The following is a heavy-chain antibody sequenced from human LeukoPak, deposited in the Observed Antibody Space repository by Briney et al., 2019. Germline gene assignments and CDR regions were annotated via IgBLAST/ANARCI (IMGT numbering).Heavy chain of an antibody. CDR2: IYYSGST. D-gene: IGHD3-22*01. J-gene: IGHJ5*02. Sequence: PSETLSLTCTVSGGSISSYYWSWIRQPPGKGLEWIGYIYYSGSTNYNPSLKSRVTISVDTSKNQFSLKLSSVTAADTAVYYCARGRYYYDSSGHNWFDPWGQGTLVTVSS. CDR3: ARGRYYYDSSGHNWFDP. V-gene: IGHV4-59*01. CDR1: GGSISSYY.